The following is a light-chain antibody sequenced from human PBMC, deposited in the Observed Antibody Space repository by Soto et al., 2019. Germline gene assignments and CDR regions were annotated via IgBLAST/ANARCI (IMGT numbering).Light chain of an antibody. CDR3: QQYNSYPT. V-gene: IGKV1-5*03. J-gene: IGKJ2*01. CDR1: QSISSW. Sequence: DIQMTQSPSTLSASVGDRVTITCRASQSISSWLAWYQQKPGKAPKLLIYEASSFESGVPSRFSGSGSGTECTLTISSLQPDDFATYYCQQYNSYPTVGQGTKLEIK. CDR2: EAS.